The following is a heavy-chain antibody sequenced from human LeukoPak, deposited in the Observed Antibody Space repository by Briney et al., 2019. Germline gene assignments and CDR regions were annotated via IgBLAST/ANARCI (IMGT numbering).Heavy chain of an antibody. J-gene: IGHJ4*02. CDR1: GFTFSSYG. CDR3: AKDRGVSSCFGY. D-gene: IGHD6-13*01. V-gene: IGHV3-30*02. CDR2: IRYDGSNK. Sequence: PGGSLRLSCAASGFTFSSYGMHWVRQAPGKGLEWVAFIRYDGSNKYYADSVKGRLTISRDNSKNTLYLQMNSLRAEDTAVYYCAKDRGVSSCFGYWGQGTLVTVSS.